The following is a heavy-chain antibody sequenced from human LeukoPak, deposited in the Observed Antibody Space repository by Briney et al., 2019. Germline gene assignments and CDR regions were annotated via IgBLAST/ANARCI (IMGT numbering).Heavy chain of an antibody. CDR2: IYYSGST. D-gene: IGHD2-2*01. J-gene: IGHJ6*02. Sequence: SETLSLTCTVSGGSISSYYWSWLRQPPGKGLEWLGYIYYSGSTNYNPSLKSRVTISVDTSKNQFSLKLSSVTAADTAVYYCARVGIVVVPAATYYYYYGMDVWGQGTTVTVSS. CDR1: GGSISSYY. V-gene: IGHV4-59*12. CDR3: ARVGIVVVPAATYYYYYGMDV.